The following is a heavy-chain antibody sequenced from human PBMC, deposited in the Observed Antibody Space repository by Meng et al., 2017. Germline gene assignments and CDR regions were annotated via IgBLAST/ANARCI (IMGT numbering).Heavy chain of an antibody. J-gene: IGHJ1*01. CDR1: CGSISSSSYY. CDR2: IYYSGST. Sequence: RRQWQESGPGLVTPSEPRSLPCTVSCGSISSSSYYWGWIRQPPGKGLEWIGSIYYSGSTYYNPSLKSRVTISVDTSKNQFSLKLSSVTAADTAVYYCARDGIAAAGTGRSYFQHWGQGTLVTVSS. D-gene: IGHD6-13*01. V-gene: IGHV4-39*06. CDR3: ARDGIAAAGTGRSYFQH.